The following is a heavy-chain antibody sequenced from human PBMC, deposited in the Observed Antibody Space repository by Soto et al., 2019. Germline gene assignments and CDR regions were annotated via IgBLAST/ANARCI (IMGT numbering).Heavy chain of an antibody. J-gene: IGHJ4*02. Sequence: GGSLRLSFAASGCTFSSYGRRWVRQAPGKGLEWVEVISYDGSNKYYADSVKGRFTISRDNSKNTLYLQMNSLRAEDTAVYYCAKDKYSTVVSPGYWGQGTLVTSP. CDR3: AKDKYSTVVSPGY. V-gene: IGHV3-30*18. CDR2: ISYDGSNK. D-gene: IGHD2-15*01. CDR1: GCTFSSYG.